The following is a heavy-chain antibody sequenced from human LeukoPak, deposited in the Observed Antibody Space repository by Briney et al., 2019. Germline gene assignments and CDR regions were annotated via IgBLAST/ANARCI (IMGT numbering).Heavy chain of an antibody. J-gene: IGHJ4*02. Sequence: PSETLSLTCTVSGGSIRNFYWSWIRQTPGQGLEWIGYVYNSGTNYNPSLKSRVTISMDTSKNQFSLNLNSVTAADTAVHYCARDYGRKFDYWGQGTLVTVSS. CDR2: VYNSGT. CDR3: ARDYGRKFDY. V-gene: IGHV4-59*01. D-gene: IGHD4-17*01. CDR1: GGSIRNFY.